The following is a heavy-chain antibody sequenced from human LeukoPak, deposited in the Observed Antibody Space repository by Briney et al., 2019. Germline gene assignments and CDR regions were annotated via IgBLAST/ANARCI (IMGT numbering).Heavy chain of an antibody. D-gene: IGHD3-9*01. CDR2: MNPNSGNT. CDR3: ARGRYFDWLRVLGFYYYYMDV. Sequence: ASVKVSCKASGYTFTSYDINWVRQATGQGLEWMGWMNPNSGNTGYAQKFQGRVTMTRNTSISTAYMELSSLRSEDTAVYYCARGRYFDWLRVLGFYYYYMDVWGKGTTVTISS. CDR1: GYTFTSYD. J-gene: IGHJ6*03. V-gene: IGHV1-8*01.